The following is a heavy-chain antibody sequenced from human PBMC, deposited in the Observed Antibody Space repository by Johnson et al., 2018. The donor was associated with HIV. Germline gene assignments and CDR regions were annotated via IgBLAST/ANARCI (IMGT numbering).Heavy chain of an antibody. CDR2: ISWDGGST. CDR1: GFTFDDYT. V-gene: IGHV3-43*01. CDR3: ARDPNDNLWSGPEAFDI. D-gene: IGHD3-3*01. J-gene: IGHJ3*02. Sequence: VQLVESGGGLVKPGGSLRLSCAASGFTFDDYTMHWVRQAPGKGLEWVSLISWDGGSTYYADSVKGRFTISRDKSKNALYLQMNSLRAEDTAVYYCARDPNDNLWSGPEAFDIWGQGTMVTVSS.